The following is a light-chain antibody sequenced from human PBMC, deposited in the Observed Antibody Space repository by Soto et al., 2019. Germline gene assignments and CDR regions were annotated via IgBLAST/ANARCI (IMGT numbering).Light chain of an antibody. J-gene: IGKJ2*01. Sequence: DIVMTQSPDSLAVSLGESATINCKSSQSVLISSSNKNYLGWYQQKPGQPPKMLISWASTRESGVPDRFSGRGSATDFTLTISSLQAEDVAVYYCQHRGTFGQGTKLEIK. V-gene: IGKV4-1*01. CDR1: QSVLISSSNKNY. CDR3: QHRGT. CDR2: WAS.